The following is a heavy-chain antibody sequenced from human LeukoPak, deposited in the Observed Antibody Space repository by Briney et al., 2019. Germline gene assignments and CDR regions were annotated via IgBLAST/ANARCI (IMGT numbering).Heavy chain of an antibody. CDR2: ISSSGGTT. CDR3: AKDPAAGPSVMDV. D-gene: IGHD6-13*01. V-gene: IGHV3-23*01. CDR1: GFTFSSYD. Sequence: GGSLRLSCAASGFTFSSYDMSWVRQAPGKGLECVSGISSSGGTTYYTDSVRGRFTISRDNSKNTLYLQMNSLRAEDTAVYYCAKDPAAGPSVMDVWGQGTTVTVSS. J-gene: IGHJ6*02.